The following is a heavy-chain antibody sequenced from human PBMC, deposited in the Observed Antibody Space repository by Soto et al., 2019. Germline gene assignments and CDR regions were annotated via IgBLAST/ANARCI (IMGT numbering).Heavy chain of an antibody. J-gene: IGHJ4*02. V-gene: IGHV1-18*01. CDR1: GYTFTSYG. CDR2: ISAYNGNT. Sequence: ASVKVSCKASGYTFTSYGISWVRQAPGQGLEWMGWISAYNGNTNYAQKLQGRVTMPTDTSTSTAYMELRSLRSDDTAVYYCARAEYYDFWSGYQTSTYYFDYWGQGTLVTVSS. CDR3: ARAEYYDFWSGYQTSTYYFDY. D-gene: IGHD3-3*01.